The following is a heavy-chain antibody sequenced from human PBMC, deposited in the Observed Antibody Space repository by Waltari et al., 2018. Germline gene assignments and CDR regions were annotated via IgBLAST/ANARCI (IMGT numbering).Heavy chain of an antibody. V-gene: IGHV1-2*02. CDR3: ARGSSRVDF. CDR1: GYIFTGIY. D-gene: IGHD2-2*01. CDR2: INPHSGDT. J-gene: IGHJ4*02. Sequence: QVQLVQSGAEVRKTGASVKVSCKASGYIFTGIYINWVRQAPGQGFEWMGWINPHSGDTNYAQKFRGRITMTRDTAITTAYIELSSLTSDDTAVYYCARGSSRVDFWGQGTLVTVSS.